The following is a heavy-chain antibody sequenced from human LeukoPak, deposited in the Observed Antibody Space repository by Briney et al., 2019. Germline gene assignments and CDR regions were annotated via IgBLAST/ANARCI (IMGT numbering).Heavy chain of an antibody. V-gene: IGHV3-7*04. D-gene: IGHD5-24*01. CDR2: IKQDGSKK. CDR3: TRVGYIDEGIDY. Sequence: GGSLRLSCVGSGFTFSRYWMTWVRQAPGKGLEWVANIKQDGSKKSYVDSVKGRFTISRDNAKNSLYLQMNSLRAEDTAIYYCTRVGYIDEGIDYWGQGTLVTVSS. J-gene: IGHJ4*02. CDR1: GFTFSRYW.